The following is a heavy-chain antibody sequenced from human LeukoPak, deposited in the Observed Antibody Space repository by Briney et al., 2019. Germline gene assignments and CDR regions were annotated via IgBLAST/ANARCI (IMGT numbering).Heavy chain of an antibody. J-gene: IGHJ3*02. Sequence: SETLSLTCAVSGSSISSTYYWGWIRQPPRKGLEWIGSFYNSGSTYYNPSLRSRVTISVDTSKNQFSLRLRSVTAADTAVYYCARNNTRTVSRGSSRRRANAFDIWGQGTMVTVSS. V-gene: IGHV4-38-2*01. CDR1: GSSISSTYY. D-gene: IGHD6-13*01. CDR3: ARNNTRTVSRGSSRRRANAFDI. CDR2: FYNSGST.